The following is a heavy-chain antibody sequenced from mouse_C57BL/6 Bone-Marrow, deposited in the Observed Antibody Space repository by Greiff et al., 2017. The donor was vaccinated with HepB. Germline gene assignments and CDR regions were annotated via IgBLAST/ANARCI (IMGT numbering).Heavy chain of an antibody. CDR2: ISDGGSYT. CDR1: GFTFSSYA. V-gene: IGHV5-4*03. D-gene: IGHD1-1*01. Sequence: KLVESGGGLVKPGGSLKLSCAASGFTFSSYAMSWVRQTPEKRLEWVATISDGGSYTYYPDNVKGRFTISRDNAKNNLYLQMSHLKSEDTAMYYCASLTYYFDYWGQGTTLTVSS. J-gene: IGHJ2*01. CDR3: ASLTYYFDY.